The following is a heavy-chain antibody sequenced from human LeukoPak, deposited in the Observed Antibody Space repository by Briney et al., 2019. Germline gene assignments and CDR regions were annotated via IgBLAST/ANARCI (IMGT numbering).Heavy chain of an antibody. D-gene: IGHD5/OR15-5a*01. CDR3: ATLVSTRYYFDY. V-gene: IGHV4-38-2*02. CDR1: DYSISSGYGYY. J-gene: IGHJ4*02. Sequence: SETLSLTCTVSDYSISSGYGYYWGWIRQPPGKGLEWIGNIYHSGISYYNHFNSSLKSRVTISIDTSKNQFSLRLTSVTAADTAVYFCATLVSTRYYFDYWGQGTLVTVSS. CDR2: IYHSGIS.